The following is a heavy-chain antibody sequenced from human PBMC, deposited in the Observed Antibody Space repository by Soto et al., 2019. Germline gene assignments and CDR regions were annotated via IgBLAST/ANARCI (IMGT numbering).Heavy chain of an antibody. D-gene: IGHD2-15*01. CDR2: ISPGSRYP. J-gene: IGHJ5*02. CDR1: GFTFGDSY. V-gene: IGHV3-11*06. Sequence: PGGSLRLSCAGSGFTFGDSYMSWIRQAPGKGLEWLSYISPGSRYPAYADSVKGRFTISRDNAKRTLYLQMMSLTAEDTAIYYCVRGGGGGLFDPWGQGTMVTVSS. CDR3: VRGGGGGLFDP.